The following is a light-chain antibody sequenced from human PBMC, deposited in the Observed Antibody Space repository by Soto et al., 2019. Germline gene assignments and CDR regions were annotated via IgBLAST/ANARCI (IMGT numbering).Light chain of an antibody. CDR1: ASTIGRNY. CDR2: RNS. J-gene: IGLJ1*01. V-gene: IGLV1-47*01. CDR3: AAWDDNLSGFYV. Sequence: VLTQSPSASGTPGQRVTISCSGSASTIGRNYVYWYQQLPGTAPKLLIYRNSQRPSGVPDRFSGSKSGTSAPLAISGLRSEDEADYYCAAWDDNLSGFYVFGDGTKVTVL.